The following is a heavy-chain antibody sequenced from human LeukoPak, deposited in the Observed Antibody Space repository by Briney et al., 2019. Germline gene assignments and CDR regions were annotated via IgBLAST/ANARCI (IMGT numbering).Heavy chain of an antibody. J-gene: IGHJ4*02. D-gene: IGHD5-12*01. CDR2: INPNSGGT. V-gene: IGHV1-2*02. CDR1: GYTFTGYY. CDR3: ARVSPKHYSGYDTRFDY. Sequence: ASVKVSCKASGYTFTGYYMHWVRQAPGQGLEWMGWINPNSGGTNYAQKFQGRVTMTRDTSISTAYMELSSLRSEDTAVYYCARVSPKHYSGYDTRFDYWGQGTLVTVSS.